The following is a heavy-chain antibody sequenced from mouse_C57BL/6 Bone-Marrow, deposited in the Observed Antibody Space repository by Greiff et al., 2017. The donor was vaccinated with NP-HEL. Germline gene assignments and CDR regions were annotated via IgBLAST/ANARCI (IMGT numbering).Heavy chain of an antibody. V-gene: IGHV1-4*01. CDR2: INPSSGYT. Sequence: VQLQQSGAELARPGASVKLSCKASGYTFTSYTMHWVKQRPGQGLEWIGYINPSSGYTKYNEKFKDKATLTADKSSSTAYMQLSSLTSEDSAVYYCARSDWAWFAYWGQGTLVTVSA. J-gene: IGHJ3*01. CDR3: ARSDWAWFAY. D-gene: IGHD4-1*01. CDR1: GYTFTSYT.